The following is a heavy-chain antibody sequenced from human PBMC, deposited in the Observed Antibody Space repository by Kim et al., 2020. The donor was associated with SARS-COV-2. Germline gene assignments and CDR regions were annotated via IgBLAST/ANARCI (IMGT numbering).Heavy chain of an antibody. CDR3: AKFSGCYGWVDY. CDR2: ISHDGSNK. V-gene: IGHV3-30*18. J-gene: IGHJ4*02. Sequence: GGSLRLSCAASGFTFSTYGMHWVRQAPGKGLEWVAFISHDGSNKYYADSVKGRFTISRDSSKNTLYLQMNSLRPEDTAVYYCAKFSGCYGWVDYWGQGTLVTVSS. D-gene: IGHD2-2*01. CDR1: GFTFSTYG.